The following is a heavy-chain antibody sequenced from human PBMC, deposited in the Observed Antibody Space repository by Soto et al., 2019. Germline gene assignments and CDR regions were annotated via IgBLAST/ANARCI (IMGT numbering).Heavy chain of an antibody. V-gene: IGHV3-74*01. D-gene: IGHD3-16*01. J-gene: IGHJ4*02. Sequence: EVQLVESGGGLVQPGGSLRLSCAASGFSFKNYWMHWVRQAPGKGLVWVSRINTDGSSTSYADSVKGRFTNSRDNAKNTLYLQMNSLRADDTAVYYCARGFGTDYWGQGTLVTVSS. CDR1: GFSFKNYW. CDR2: INTDGSST. CDR3: ARGFGTDY.